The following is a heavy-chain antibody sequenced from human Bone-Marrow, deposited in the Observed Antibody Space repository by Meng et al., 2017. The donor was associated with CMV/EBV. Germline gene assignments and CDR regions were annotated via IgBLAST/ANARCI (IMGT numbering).Heavy chain of an antibody. D-gene: IGHD3-10*01. J-gene: IGHJ6*02. V-gene: IGHV4-34*01. CDR2: INHSGRT. CDR3: VRGRATRGV. CDR1: GGSFGGHY. Sequence: SETLSLTCAVYGGSFGGHYWSWIRQPPGKGLEWIGEINHSGRTNYNSSLKSRVTIALDTSKNQFSLRLTSVTAADTAVYYCVRGRATRGVWGQGTTVTVSS.